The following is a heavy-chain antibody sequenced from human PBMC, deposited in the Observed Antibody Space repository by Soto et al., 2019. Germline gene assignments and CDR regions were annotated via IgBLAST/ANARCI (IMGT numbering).Heavy chain of an antibody. V-gene: IGHV1-18*01. CDR2: ISAYNGNT. J-gene: IGHJ4*02. Sequence: QVQLVQSGAEVKKPGASVKVSCKASGYTFTSYAISWGRQAPGQGLEWMGWISAYNGNTNYAQTLQGRVTKTTDTSTTTAYMELRSLRSGDTAVYYCARSSPPAGYWGQGTLVTVSS. CDR1: GYTFTSYA. CDR3: ARSSPPAGY.